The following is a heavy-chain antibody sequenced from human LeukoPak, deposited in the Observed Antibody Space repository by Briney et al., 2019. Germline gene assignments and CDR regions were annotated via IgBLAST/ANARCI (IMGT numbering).Heavy chain of an antibody. CDR3: ATYTRRCTGGTCYSIDY. CDR1: GDSITSYH. CDR2: VYYDGST. J-gene: IGHJ4*01. V-gene: IGHV4-59*08. Sequence: PSETLSLTCTVSGDSITSYHWTWIRQSPGRGLEWIGYVYYDGSTQYNPSLKSRVTISLDTSSKQFSLKLTSVTAADTAIYYCATYTRRCTGGTCYSIDYWGQGTLVTVYS. D-gene: IGHD2-15*01.